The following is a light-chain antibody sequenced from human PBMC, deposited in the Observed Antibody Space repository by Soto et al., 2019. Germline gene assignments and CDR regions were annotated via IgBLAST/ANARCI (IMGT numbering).Light chain of an antibody. CDR1: SSNIGANP. CDR2: NND. CDR3: EAWIDSLYGAL. J-gene: IGLJ2*01. V-gene: IGLV1-44*01. Sequence: QSVLTQPPSASGTPGQRVTISCSGSSSNIGANPVNWYQQLPGTAPKLPIYNNDQRPSGVPDRFSASKSGTSASLAISGLRSEDEADYYCEAWIDSLYGALFGGGTKLTVL.